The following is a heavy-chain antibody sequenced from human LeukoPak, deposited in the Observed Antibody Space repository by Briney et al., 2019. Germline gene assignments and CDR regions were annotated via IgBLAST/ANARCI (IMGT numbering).Heavy chain of an antibody. J-gene: IGHJ4*02. D-gene: IGHD6-19*01. Sequence: PSETLSLTCTVSGGSMSSYYWSWIRQPPGKGLEWIGDIYYSGSTNYNPSLKSRVTISVDTSKNQFSLKLSSVTAADTAVYYCARPLYSSGWYALDYWGQGTLVTVSS. CDR2: IYYSGST. V-gene: IGHV4-59*01. CDR3: ARPLYSSGWYALDY. CDR1: GGSMSSYY.